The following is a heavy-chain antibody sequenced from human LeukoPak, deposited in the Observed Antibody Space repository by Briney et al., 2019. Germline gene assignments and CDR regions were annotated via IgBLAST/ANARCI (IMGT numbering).Heavy chain of an antibody. CDR2: FDPEDGET. D-gene: IGHD6-19*01. Sequence: ASVKVSCKVSGDTLTELSMHWVRQAPGKGLEWMGGFDPEDGETIYAQKFQGRVTMTEDTSTDTAYMELSSLRSEDTAVYYCATGRPAGYCFDYWGQGTLVTVSS. J-gene: IGHJ4*02. CDR1: GDTLTELS. CDR3: ATGRPAGYCFDY. V-gene: IGHV1-24*01.